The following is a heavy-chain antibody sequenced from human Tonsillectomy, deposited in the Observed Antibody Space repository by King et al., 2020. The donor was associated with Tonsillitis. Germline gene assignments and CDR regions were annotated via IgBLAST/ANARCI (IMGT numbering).Heavy chain of an antibody. CDR3: ARYVSGSFDY. Sequence: QLQESGPGVVKPSETLSLSCTVSDGSIRRSDHYWAWIRQPPGKGREWRGYMYYRGTIFYNPALKRRITISGGTSENRFSLKLGSVTAADTAVYFCARYVSGSFDYWGQGALVTVSS. CDR2: MYYRGTI. CDR1: DGSIRRSDHY. V-gene: IGHV4-39*01. J-gene: IGHJ4*02. D-gene: IGHD1-26*01.